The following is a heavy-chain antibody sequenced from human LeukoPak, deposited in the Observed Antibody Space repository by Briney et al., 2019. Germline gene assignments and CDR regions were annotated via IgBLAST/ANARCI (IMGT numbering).Heavy chain of an antibody. Sequence: ASVKVSCKASGYTFSSYAMHWVRQAPGQRLEWMGWINAGNGNTKYSQKFQGRVTITRDTSASTAYMELSSLRSEDTAVYYCARDRVNYGDYLGYWGQGTLVTVSS. CDR3: ARDRVNYGDYLGY. D-gene: IGHD4-17*01. CDR2: INAGNGNT. J-gene: IGHJ4*02. V-gene: IGHV1-3*01. CDR1: GYTFSSYA.